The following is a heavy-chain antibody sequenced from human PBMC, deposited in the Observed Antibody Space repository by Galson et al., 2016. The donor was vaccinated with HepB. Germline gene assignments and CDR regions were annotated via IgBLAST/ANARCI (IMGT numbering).Heavy chain of an antibody. CDR1: GDSISSGGYF. J-gene: IGHJ6*02. Sequence: TLSLTCTVSGDSISSGGYFWSWIRQHPGKGLEWIGYIDYSGTTYYNPSLKSRVTISVDTSKNQFSLKLNSVTAADTAVYYCARGPWGLYGMDVWGQGTPVTVSS. V-gene: IGHV4-31*03. CDR2: IDYSGTT. CDR3: ARGPWGLYGMDV. D-gene: IGHD1-26*01.